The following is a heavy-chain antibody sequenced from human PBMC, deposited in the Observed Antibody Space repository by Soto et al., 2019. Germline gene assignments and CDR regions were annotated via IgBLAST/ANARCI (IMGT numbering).Heavy chain of an antibody. CDR3: TTDLVVVVAATGISYYYYGMDV. D-gene: IGHD2-15*01. Sequence: LRLSCAASGFTFSNAWMSWVRQAPGKGLEWVGHIKSKTDGGTTDYAAPVKGRFTISRDDSKNTLYLQMNSLKTEDTAVYYCTTDLVVVVAATGISYYYYGMDVWGQGTTVTVSS. CDR1: GFTFSNAW. CDR2: IKSKTDGGTT. J-gene: IGHJ6*02. V-gene: IGHV3-15*01.